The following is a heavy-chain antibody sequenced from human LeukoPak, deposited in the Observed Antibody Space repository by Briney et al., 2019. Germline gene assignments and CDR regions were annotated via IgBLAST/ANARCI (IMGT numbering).Heavy chain of an antibody. CDR2: IKSKTDGGTT. V-gene: IGHV3-15*01. Sequence: GGSLRLSCAASGFTFSNAWMSWVRQAPGKGLEWVGRIKSKTDGGTTDYAAPVKGRFTISRDDSKNTLYLQMNSLKTEDTAVYYCTTSHYYDSSGYLTDYWGQGTLVTVSS. D-gene: IGHD3-22*01. J-gene: IGHJ4*02. CDR1: GFTFSNAW. CDR3: TTSHYYDSSGYLTDY.